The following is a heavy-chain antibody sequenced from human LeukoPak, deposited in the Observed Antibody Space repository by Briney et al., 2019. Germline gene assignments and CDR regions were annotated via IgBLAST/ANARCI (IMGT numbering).Heavy chain of an antibody. CDR2: IYSGGST. J-gene: IGHJ6*02. Sequence: GGSLRLSCEASGFTFSSYAMTWVRQAPGKELEWVSVIYSGGSTLYADSVVGRFTISRHNSKNTLFLQMDNLGTDDTAVYFCARAIAARGLNYYGLDVWGQGTTVTVSS. D-gene: IGHD6-6*01. V-gene: IGHV3-53*04. CDR1: GFTFSSYA. CDR3: ARAIAARGLNYYGLDV.